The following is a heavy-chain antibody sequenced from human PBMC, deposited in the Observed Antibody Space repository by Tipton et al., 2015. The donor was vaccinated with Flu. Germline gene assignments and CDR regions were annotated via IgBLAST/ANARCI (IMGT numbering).Heavy chain of an antibody. D-gene: IGHD4-23*01. CDR3: ARESYGGNSGSFDY. CDR2: IYSGGST. CDR1: GFTVSSNY. V-gene: IGHV3-53*01. J-gene: IGHJ4*02. Sequence: VQLVQSGGGLIQPGGSLRLSCAASGFTVSSNYMSWVRQAPGKGLEWVSVIYSGGSTYYADSVKGRFTISRDNSKNTLYLQINSLRAEDTAVCYCARESYGGNSGSFDYWGQGTLVTVSS.